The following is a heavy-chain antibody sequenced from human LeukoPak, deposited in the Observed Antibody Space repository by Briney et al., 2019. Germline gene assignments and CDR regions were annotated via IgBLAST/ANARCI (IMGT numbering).Heavy chain of an antibody. CDR3: ARSEARFMLS. Sequence: GGSLRLSCAASGFTFRSYEMNWVRQAPGKGLEWFSFISNSGDSIYYADSVKGRFTISRDNAKNSLFLQMNSLRAEDTAVYYCARSEARFMLSWGQGTLVTVSS. V-gene: IGHV3-48*03. J-gene: IGHJ4*02. D-gene: IGHD3-16*02. CDR1: GFTFRSYE. CDR2: ISNSGDSI.